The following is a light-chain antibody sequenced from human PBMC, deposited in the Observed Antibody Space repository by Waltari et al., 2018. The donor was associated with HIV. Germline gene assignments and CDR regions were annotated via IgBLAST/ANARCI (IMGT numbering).Light chain of an antibody. CDR1: AFPCRY. Sequence: SSALTQTPSVSVSPGQTATITCSGEAFPCRYAHWYHQRAGQAPFLVIYQDHKRPSGIPDRFSGSSSGTVLTLTISGVQTEDEGDYYCQTTDTNGVVVFGGGTKVTVL. CDR3: QTTDTNGVVV. V-gene: IGLV3-25*03. J-gene: IGLJ2*01. CDR2: QDH.